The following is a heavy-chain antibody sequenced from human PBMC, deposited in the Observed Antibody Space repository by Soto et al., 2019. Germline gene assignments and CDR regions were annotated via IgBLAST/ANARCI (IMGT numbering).Heavy chain of an antibody. V-gene: IGHV3-23*01. J-gene: IGHJ4*02. CDR1: EFTFSSYA. D-gene: IGHD2-2*01. CDR2: ISGSGGST. CDR3: AKVGGYCSSTSCYH. Sequence: GGSLRLSCAASEFTFSSYAMSWVRQAPGKGLEWVSAISGSGGSTYYADSVKGRFTISRDNSKNTLYLQMNSLRAEDTAVYYCAKVGGYCSSTSCYHWGQGTLVTVSS.